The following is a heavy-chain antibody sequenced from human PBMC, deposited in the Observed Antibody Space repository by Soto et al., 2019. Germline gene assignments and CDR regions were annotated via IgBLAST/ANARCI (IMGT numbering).Heavy chain of an antibody. CDR2: ISASGGST. V-gene: IGHV3-23*01. CDR3: AKRYYYDGSGAYGMDV. CDR1: GFTFSSYG. J-gene: IGHJ6*02. D-gene: IGHD3-22*01. Sequence: EVQLLESGGGLVQPGGSLRLSCVASGFTFSSYGMSWVRQAPGKGLERVSSISASGGSTYYADSVKGRFTISRDNSKNTPYLQMYSLRAEDTAVYYCAKRYYYDGSGAYGMDVWGQGTTVTVSS.